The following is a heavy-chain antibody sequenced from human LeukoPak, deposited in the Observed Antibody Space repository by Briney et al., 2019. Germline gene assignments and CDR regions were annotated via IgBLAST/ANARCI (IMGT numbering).Heavy chain of an antibody. V-gene: IGHV3-48*01. CDR3: ARDLSSRGYTYGTPAFTFDI. CDR2: ISSDSSTI. CDR1: GFTFSNYA. D-gene: IGHD5-18*01. Sequence: GGSLRLSCAASGFTFSNYAMNWVRQAPGKGLEWVSYISSDSSTIYYADSLKGRFTISRDNAKNSLSLLMNSLRAEDTAVYYCARDLSSRGYTYGTPAFTFDIWGQGTMVTVSS. J-gene: IGHJ3*02.